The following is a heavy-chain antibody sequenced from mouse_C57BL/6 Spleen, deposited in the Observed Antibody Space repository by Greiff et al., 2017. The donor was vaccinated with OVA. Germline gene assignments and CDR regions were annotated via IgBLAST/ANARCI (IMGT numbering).Heavy chain of an antibody. V-gene: IGHV1-55*01. CDR3: ARRDYYYGSSPYYFDY. CDR2: IYPGSGST. Sequence: QVQLQQPGAELVKPGASVKMSCKASGYTFTSYWINWVKQRPGQGLEWIGDIYPGSGSTNYNEKFKSKATLTVDTSSSTAYMQLSSLTSEDSAVYYCARRDYYYGSSPYYFDYWGQGTTLTVSS. J-gene: IGHJ2*01. CDR1: GYTFTSYW. D-gene: IGHD1-1*01.